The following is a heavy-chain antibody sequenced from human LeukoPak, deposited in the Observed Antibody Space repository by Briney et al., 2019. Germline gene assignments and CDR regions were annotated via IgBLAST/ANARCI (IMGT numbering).Heavy chain of an antibody. CDR3: ATGLSLNTNMRWYMDV. V-gene: IGHV1-69*05. CDR2: IIPIFGTA. J-gene: IGHJ6*03. CDR1: GGTFSSYA. Sequence: SVKVSCKASGGTFSSYAISWVRQAPGQGLEWMGGIIPIFGTANYAQKFQGRVTMTRDTSISTAYMELSRLRSDDTAVYYCATGLSLNTNMRWYMDVWGKGTTVTVSS. D-gene: IGHD4-23*01.